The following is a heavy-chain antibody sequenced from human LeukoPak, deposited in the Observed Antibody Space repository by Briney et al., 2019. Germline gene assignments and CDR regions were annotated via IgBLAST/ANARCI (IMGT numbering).Heavy chain of an antibody. CDR2: ISGSGGSS. CDR3: ARGSYTSSWYGVFDY. V-gene: IGHV3-23*01. CDR1: GFTFSSYA. Sequence: GGSLRLSCAASGFTFSSYAMSWVRQAPGKGLEWVSGISGSGGSSHYADSVKGRFTISRDNSKNTLYLQMNSLRGEDTAVYYCARGSYTSSWYGVFDYWGQGTLVTVSS. J-gene: IGHJ4*02. D-gene: IGHD6-13*01.